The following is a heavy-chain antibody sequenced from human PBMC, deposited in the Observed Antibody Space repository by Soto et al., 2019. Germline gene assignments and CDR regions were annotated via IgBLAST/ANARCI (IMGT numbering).Heavy chain of an antibody. CDR3: AKDYLTAGYNSGWYDH. CDR2: ISWNSGSI. D-gene: IGHD6-19*01. V-gene: IGHV3-9*01. J-gene: IGHJ5*02. Sequence: LRLSCAASGFILGDYGMHWVRQAPGKGLEWVAGISWNSGSIGYADSVQGRFTISRDNAKNSLYLQMNSLRAEDTAFYYCAKDYLTAGYNSGWYDHWGQGALVTVSS. CDR1: GFILGDYG.